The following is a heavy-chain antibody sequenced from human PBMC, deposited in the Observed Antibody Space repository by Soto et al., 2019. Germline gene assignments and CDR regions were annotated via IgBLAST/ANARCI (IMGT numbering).Heavy chain of an antibody. CDR1: GGSINSYY. Sequence: SETLSLTCTVSGGSINSYYWSWIRQPPGMGLEWIGCISYSGSANYNPSLKSRVALSVDTSKNQFSLKLSSVTAADTAVYYCARGGRYFDWLLPFYLDYWGQGTPVTVSS. V-gene: IGHV4-59*01. D-gene: IGHD3-9*01. J-gene: IGHJ4*02. CDR2: ISYSGSA. CDR3: ARGGRYFDWLLPFYLDY.